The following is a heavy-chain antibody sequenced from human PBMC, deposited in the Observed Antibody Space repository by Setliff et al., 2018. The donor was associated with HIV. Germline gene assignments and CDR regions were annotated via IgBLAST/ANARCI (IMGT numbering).Heavy chain of an antibody. CDR1: RYTLTELS. CDR3: ARVEAFGGVSYSYYYMDV. CDR2: FDPEGGEA. D-gene: IGHD3-16*01. V-gene: IGHV1-24*01. Sequence: ASVKVSCKVSRYTLTELSIHWVRQTPGKGLEWMGGFDPEGGEAIYAQNFQGRVTMSEDISTDTGYMELRSLRSDDTAVYYCARVEAFGGVSYSYYYMDVWGKGTTVTVSS. J-gene: IGHJ6*03.